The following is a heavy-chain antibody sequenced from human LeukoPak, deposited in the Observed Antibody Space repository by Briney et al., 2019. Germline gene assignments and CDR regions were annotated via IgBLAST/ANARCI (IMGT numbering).Heavy chain of an antibody. D-gene: IGHD6-19*01. CDR2: IWYEGSNK. CDR1: GFTFSSYG. J-gene: IGHJ4*02. V-gene: IGHV3-33*01. CDR3: ARGGGYNPYSSGWPYFDY. Sequence: GRSLRLSCAASGFTFSSYGMHWVRQAPGKGLEWVAVIWYEGSNKYYADSVKGRFTISRDNSKNTLYLQMNSLRAEDTAVYYCARGGGYNPYSSGWPYFDYWGQGTLVTVSS.